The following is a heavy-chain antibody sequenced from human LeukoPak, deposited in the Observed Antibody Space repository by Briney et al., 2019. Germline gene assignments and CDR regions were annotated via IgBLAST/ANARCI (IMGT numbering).Heavy chain of an antibody. V-gene: IGHV4-61*01. D-gene: IGHD3-9*01. CDR2: IYYSGST. Sequence: SETLSLTCTVSGSSISSSSYYWGWIRQPPGKGLEWIGYIYYSGSTNYNPSLKSRVTISVDTSKNQFSLKLSSVTAADTAVYYCARDMSGYSPGGYYYYYMDVWGKGTTVTVSS. J-gene: IGHJ6*03. CDR3: ARDMSGYSPGGYYYYYMDV. CDR1: GSSISSSSYY.